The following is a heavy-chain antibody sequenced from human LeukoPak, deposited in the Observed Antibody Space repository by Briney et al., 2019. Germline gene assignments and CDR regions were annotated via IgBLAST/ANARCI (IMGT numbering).Heavy chain of an antibody. CDR2: ISSSGRTI. V-gene: IGHV3-48*03. Sequence: GGSLRLSCAADGFTFSRYEMNSVRQAPGKGLEWVSYISSSGRTIHYADSVKGRFSISRDNAKNSLYLQMNSLGAEDTAVYYCARHTGYDFAFDYWGQGTLVTVSS. J-gene: IGHJ4*02. CDR1: GFTFSRYE. CDR3: ARHTGYDFAFDY. D-gene: IGHD5-12*01.